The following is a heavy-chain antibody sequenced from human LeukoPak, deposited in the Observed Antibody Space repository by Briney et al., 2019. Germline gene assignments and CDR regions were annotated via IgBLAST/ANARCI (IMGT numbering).Heavy chain of an antibody. Sequence: SQTLTLTCAISGDSVSRNSAAWTWIRQSPSRGLEWLGRTYCRSKWYNDYAVSVKSRITINPDTSKNQFSLQLNSMTPEDTAVYYCVGGNYWFDPWGQGTLVTVSS. D-gene: IGHD1-26*01. J-gene: IGHJ5*02. CDR1: GDSVSRNSAA. CDR2: TYCRSKWYN. V-gene: IGHV6-1*01. CDR3: VGGNYWFDP.